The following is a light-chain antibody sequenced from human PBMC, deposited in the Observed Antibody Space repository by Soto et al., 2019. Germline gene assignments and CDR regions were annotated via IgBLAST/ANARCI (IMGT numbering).Light chain of an antibody. J-gene: IGKJ1*01. CDR3: QQRTNWPWT. CDR2: DAS. Sequence: EIVLTQSQATLSLSPGERVTLSCRASQSVSSYLAWYQQKPGQAPRLLIYDASNRATGIPARFSGSGSGTDFTLTISSLEPEDFAIYYCQQRTNWPWTFGQGTKVEIK. CDR1: QSVSSY. V-gene: IGKV3-11*01.